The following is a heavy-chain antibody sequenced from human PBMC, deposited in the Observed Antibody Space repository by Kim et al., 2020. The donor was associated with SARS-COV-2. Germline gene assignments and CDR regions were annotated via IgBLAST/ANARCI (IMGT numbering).Heavy chain of an antibody. V-gene: IGHV4-39*01. CDR2: IYYSGST. CDR3: ASRGVRVPRYFDY. J-gene: IGHJ4*02. CDR1: GGSISSSSYY. D-gene: IGHD2-8*01. Sequence: SETLSLTCTVSGGSISSSSYYWGWIRQPPGKGLEWIGSIYYSGSTYYNPSLKSRVTISVDTSKNQFSLKLSSVTAADTAVYYCASRGVRVPRYFDYWGQGTLVTVSS.